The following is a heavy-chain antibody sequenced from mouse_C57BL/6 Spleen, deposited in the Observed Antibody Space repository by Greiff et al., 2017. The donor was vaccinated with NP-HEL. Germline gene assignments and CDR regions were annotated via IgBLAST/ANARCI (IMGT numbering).Heavy chain of an antibody. Sequence: EVQLQQSGAELVRPGASVKLSCTASGFNIKDDYMHWVKQRPEQGLEWIGWIDPENGDTEYASKFQGKATITADTSSNTAYLQLSSLTSEDTAFYYCTTEDYYGSSYWFAYWGQGTLVTVSA. J-gene: IGHJ3*01. CDR3: TTEDYYGSSYWFAY. CDR2: IDPENGDT. V-gene: IGHV14-4*01. D-gene: IGHD1-1*01. CDR1: GFNIKDDY.